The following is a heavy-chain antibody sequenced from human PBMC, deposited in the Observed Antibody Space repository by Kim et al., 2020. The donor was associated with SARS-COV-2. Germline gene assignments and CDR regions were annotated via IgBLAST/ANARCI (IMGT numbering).Heavy chain of an antibody. V-gene: IGHV4-39*07. CDR1: GGSISSSSYY. J-gene: IGHJ4*02. Sequence: SETLSLTCTVSGGSISSSSYYWGWIRQPPGKGLEWIGSIYYSGSTYYNPSLKSRVTISVDTSKNQFSLKLSSVTAADTAVYYCARVTAAGLESYFDYWGQGTLVTVSS. CDR2: IYYSGST. D-gene: IGHD6-13*01. CDR3: ARVTAAGLESYFDY.